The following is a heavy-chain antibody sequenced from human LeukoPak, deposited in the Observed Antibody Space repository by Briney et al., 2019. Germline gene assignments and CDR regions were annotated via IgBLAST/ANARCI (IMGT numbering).Heavy chain of an antibody. CDR3: AREGSSSSPLDY. D-gene: IGHD6-6*01. CDR1: GFAFSSYW. CDR2: IEPAGSAT. J-gene: IGHJ4*02. Sequence: PGGSLRLSCGASGFAFSSYWMTWLRQAPGKGLEFVANIEPAGSATYYADSVKGRFTISRDNAKNSLYLQMNSLRAEDTAVYYCAREGSSSSPLDYWGQGTLVTVSS. V-gene: IGHV3-7*01.